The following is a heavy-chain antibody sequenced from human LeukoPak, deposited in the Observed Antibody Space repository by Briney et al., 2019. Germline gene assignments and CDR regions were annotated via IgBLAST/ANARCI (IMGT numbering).Heavy chain of an antibody. CDR2: ISSGGSVK. J-gene: IGHJ4*02. CDR3: ARGADYGDYPRVFDS. D-gene: IGHD4-17*01. V-gene: IGHV3-30*04. CDR1: GFTFRNDA. Sequence: PGGSLRLSCAASGFTFRNDALYWVRQAPGKGLEWVSVISSGGSVKYYVDSVEGRFSISRDDSKNTLYLQMNSLRPEDTAMYYCARGADYGDYPRVFDSWGQGTLVTVSS.